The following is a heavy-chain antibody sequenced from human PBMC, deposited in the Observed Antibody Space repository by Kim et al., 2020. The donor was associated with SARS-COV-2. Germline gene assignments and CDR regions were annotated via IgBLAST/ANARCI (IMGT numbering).Heavy chain of an antibody. CDR3: VRGPLPQIAAAGHL. J-gene: IGHJ1*01. D-gene: IGHD6-13*01. CDR2: INPKSGGT. V-gene: IGHV1-2*04. CDR1: GYTFSDYY. Sequence: ASVKVSCKASGYTFSDYYIHWVRQAPGQGLEWVGWINPKSGGTNYAQKFRGRGWVTLTRDTSINTAYMDLNRLTSDDTAVYYCVRGPLPQIAAAGHLWGQGTLVTVSA.